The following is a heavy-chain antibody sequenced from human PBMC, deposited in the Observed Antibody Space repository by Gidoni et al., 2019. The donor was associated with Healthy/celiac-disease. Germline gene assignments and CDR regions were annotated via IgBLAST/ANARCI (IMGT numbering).Heavy chain of an antibody. V-gene: IGHV3-33*01. D-gene: IGHD6-13*01. J-gene: IGHJ4*02. CDR2: IWYDGSNK. CDR3: ARGRYSSYYFDY. Sequence: QVQLVESGGGVVQPGRSLRLPCAASGFTFSSYGMHWVRPAPGKGLEWVAVIWYDGSNKYYADSVKGRFTISRDNSKNTLYLQMNSLRAEDTAVYYCARGRYSSYYFDYWGQGTLVTVSS. CDR1: GFTFSSYG.